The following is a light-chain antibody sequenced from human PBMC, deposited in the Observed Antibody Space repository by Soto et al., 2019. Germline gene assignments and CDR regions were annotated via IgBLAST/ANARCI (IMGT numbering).Light chain of an antibody. CDR1: SSDVGGYNH. Sequence: QSALTQPASVSGSPGQSITISCTGTSSDVGGYNHVSWYQQHPGKAPKVMIYDVSNRPSGVSNRFSGSKSGNTASLTISGLQAEDEANYYCSSFTSSSTWLFGGGTKLTVL. CDR3: SSFTSSSTWL. J-gene: IGLJ3*02. CDR2: DVS. V-gene: IGLV2-14*03.